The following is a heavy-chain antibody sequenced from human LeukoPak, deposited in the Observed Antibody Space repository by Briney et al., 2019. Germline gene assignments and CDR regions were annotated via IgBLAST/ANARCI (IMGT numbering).Heavy chain of an antibody. CDR2: IIPIFGTA. Sequence: SVKVSCKAPGGTFSSYAISWVRQAPGQGLEWMGRIIPIFGTANYAQKFQGRVTITTDESTSTAYMELSSLRSEDTAVYYCARDEMYYYDSSYWFDPWGQGTLVTVSS. CDR3: ARDEMYYYDSSYWFDP. V-gene: IGHV1-69*05. J-gene: IGHJ5*02. CDR1: GGTFSSYA. D-gene: IGHD3-22*01.